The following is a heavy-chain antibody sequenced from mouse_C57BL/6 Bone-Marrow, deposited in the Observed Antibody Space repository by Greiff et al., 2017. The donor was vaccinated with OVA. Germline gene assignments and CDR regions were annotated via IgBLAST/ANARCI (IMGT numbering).Heavy chain of an antibody. V-gene: IGHV5-9*01. J-gene: IGHJ4*01. CDR2: ISGGGGNT. D-gene: IGHD1-1*01. CDR1: GFTFSSYT. Sequence: EVQRVESGGGLVKPGGSLKLSCAASGFTFSSYTMSWVRQTPEKRLEWVATISGGGGNTYYPDSVKGRFTISRDNAKNTLYLQMSSLRSEDTALYYCARPAYGSSYHYAMDYWGQGTSVTVSS. CDR3: ARPAYGSSYHYAMDY.